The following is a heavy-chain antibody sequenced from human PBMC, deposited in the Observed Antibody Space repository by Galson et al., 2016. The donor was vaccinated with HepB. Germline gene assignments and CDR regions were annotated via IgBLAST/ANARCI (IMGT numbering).Heavy chain of an antibody. Sequence: SLRLSCAASGFSVSGSYMSWVRQAPGKGLEWVSVIYSGGDTFYADSVKGRFTISRDNSKNTLYLQMDSLRAEDTAVYYCAHNNGWYGKGCFDYWGQGTLVTVSS. CDR1: GFSVSGSY. J-gene: IGHJ4*02. V-gene: IGHV3-66*01. D-gene: IGHD6-19*01. CDR3: AHNNGWYGKGCFDY. CDR2: IYSGGDT.